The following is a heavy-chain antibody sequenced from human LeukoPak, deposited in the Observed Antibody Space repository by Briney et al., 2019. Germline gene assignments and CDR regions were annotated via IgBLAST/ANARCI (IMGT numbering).Heavy chain of an antibody. CDR2: IYTSGST. D-gene: IGHD3-3*01. V-gene: IGHV4-61*02. Sequence: SETLSLTCIVSGDSIISGRYYWSWIRQPAGKGLEWIGRIYTSGSTNYNPSLKSRVTISADTSKNQFSLNLSSVTAADTAVYFCARDSRYYDFWRAEGDYYYMDVWGKGTTVTVSS. CDR1: GDSIISGRYY. CDR3: ARDSRYYDFWRAEGDYYYMDV. J-gene: IGHJ6*03.